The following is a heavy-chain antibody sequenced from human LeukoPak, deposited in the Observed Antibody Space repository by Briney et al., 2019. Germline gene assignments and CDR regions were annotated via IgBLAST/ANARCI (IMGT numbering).Heavy chain of an antibody. CDR2: ISGRGGGT. D-gene: IGHD2-8*01. Sequence: GGSLRLSCAASGFTFSNYAMIWVRQAPGKGVEGVPGISGRGGGTYYAYSVEVLFTISRDHSKNTLYLQMKSLRAEYTAVYYCAKDRSCTNNIGHGDLDYWGQGALVTVSS. J-gene: IGHJ4*02. CDR1: GFTFSNYA. V-gene: IGHV3-23*01. CDR3: AKDRSCTNNIGHGDLDY.